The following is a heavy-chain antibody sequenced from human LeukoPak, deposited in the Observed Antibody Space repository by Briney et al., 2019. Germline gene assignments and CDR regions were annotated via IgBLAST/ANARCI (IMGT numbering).Heavy chain of an antibody. Sequence: GGSLRLSCAASGFTFSSYAMHWVRQAPGKGLEWVAVISYDGSNKYYADSVKGRFTISRDNSKNTLYLQMNSLRAEDTAVYYCARVKAAAVLVDYWGQGTLVTVSS. D-gene: IGHD6-13*01. CDR2: ISYDGSNK. J-gene: IGHJ4*02. V-gene: IGHV3-30*04. CDR1: GFTFSSYA. CDR3: ARVKAAAVLVDY.